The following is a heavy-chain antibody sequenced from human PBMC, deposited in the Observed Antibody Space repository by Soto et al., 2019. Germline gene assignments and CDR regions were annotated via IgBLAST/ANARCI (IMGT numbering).Heavy chain of an antibody. CDR3: AKDIAARRGSYLDY. CDR2: ISYDGSNK. V-gene: IGHV3-30*18. D-gene: IGHD6-6*01. Sequence: QVQLVESGGGVVQPGRSLRLSCAASGFTFSSYGMHWVRQAPGKGLEWVAVISYDGSNKYYADSVKGRFTISRDNSKNTLYLQMNSLRAEDTAVYYCAKDIAARRGSYLDYWGQGTLVTVSS. CDR1: GFTFSSYG. J-gene: IGHJ4*02.